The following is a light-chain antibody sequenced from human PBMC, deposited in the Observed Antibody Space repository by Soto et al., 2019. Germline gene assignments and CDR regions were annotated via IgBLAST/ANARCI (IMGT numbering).Light chain of an antibody. CDR3: QQSYSTPWT. CDR2: AAS. CDR1: QRISNY. Sequence: DIQMTQSPSSLYASVGDRVTIPCRASQRISNYLSWYQQIPGKAPKLLIYAASTLRSGVSSRFSGSGSGTYFTLTISSLQPEDFATYYCQQSYSTPWTFGQGTNVEIK. J-gene: IGKJ1*01. V-gene: IGKV1-39*01.